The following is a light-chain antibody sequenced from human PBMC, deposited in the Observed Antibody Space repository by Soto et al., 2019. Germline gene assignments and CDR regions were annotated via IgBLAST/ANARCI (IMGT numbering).Light chain of an antibody. Sequence: QPVLTQPPSVSGAPGQRVTVSCIGNSSNIGAGYPVHWYQQFPGTAPKLLIYGNTNRLSGVPDRFFGSKSATSASLAITGLQAEDEADYYCQSFDSSLSSWVFGGGTKLTVL. CDR3: QSFDSSLSSWV. V-gene: IGLV1-40*01. CDR2: GNT. CDR1: SSNIGAGYP. J-gene: IGLJ3*02.